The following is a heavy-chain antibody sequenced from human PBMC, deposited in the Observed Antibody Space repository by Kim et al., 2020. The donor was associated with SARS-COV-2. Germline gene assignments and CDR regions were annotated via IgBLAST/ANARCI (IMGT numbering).Heavy chain of an antibody. CDR3: ARVMGKRGYGMDV. J-gene: IGHJ6*02. D-gene: IGHD2-8*01. Sequence: YAQKFQGRVTMTRNTSISTAYMELSSLRSEDTAVYYCARVMGKRGYGMDVWGQGTTVTVSS. V-gene: IGHV1-8*01.